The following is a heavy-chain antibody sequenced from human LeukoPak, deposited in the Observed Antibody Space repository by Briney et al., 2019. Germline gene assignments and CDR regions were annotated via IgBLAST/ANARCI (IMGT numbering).Heavy chain of an antibody. V-gene: IGHV3-23*05. CDR1: GFTFGNYA. CDR2: IKSSGSST. J-gene: IGHJ4*02. D-gene: IGHD1-26*01. Sequence: GGSLRLSCAASGFTFGNYAMSWVRQAPGKGLEWVSTIKSSGSSTNYADSVKGRFTISRDNSKNTLFLQMNSPRAEDTAVYYCAMHSGSSRWHQFDYWGQGTLVTVSS. CDR3: AMHSGSSRWHQFDY.